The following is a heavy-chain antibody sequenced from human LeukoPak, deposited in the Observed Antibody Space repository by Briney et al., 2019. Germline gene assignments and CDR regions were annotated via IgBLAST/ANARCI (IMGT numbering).Heavy chain of an antibody. CDR2: INHSGST. J-gene: IGHJ4*02. D-gene: IGHD6-6*01. Sequence: SETLSLTCTVSGGSISSSSYYWGWIRQPPGKGLEWIGEINHSGSTNYNPSLKSRVTISVDTSKNQFSLKLSSVTAADTAVYYCAREGEQLVHYFDYWGQGTLVTVSS. CDR1: GGSISSSSYY. V-gene: IGHV4-39*07. CDR3: AREGEQLVHYFDY.